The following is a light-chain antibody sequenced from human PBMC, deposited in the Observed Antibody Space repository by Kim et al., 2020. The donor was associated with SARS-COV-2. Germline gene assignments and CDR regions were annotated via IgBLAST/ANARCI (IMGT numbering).Light chain of an antibody. V-gene: IGKV3-20*01. CDR3: KQYCSSPRT. Sequence: EIVLTQSPGTLSLSPVERATLSCRASQSVSSSYLAWYQQKPGQAPRLLIYGASSRATGIPDRFSGSGSGTDFTLTISRLEPEDFAVYYCKQYCSSPRTFGQGTKVDIK. CDR1: QSVSSSY. J-gene: IGKJ1*01. CDR2: GAS.